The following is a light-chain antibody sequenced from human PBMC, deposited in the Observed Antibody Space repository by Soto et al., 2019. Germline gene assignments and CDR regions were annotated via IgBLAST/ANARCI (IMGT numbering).Light chain of an antibody. V-gene: IGLV1-47*02. CDR2: STN. Sequence: HSGLTQPPSVSGAPWQRVTISCTGSSSNIVIGYVYWYQQLPGSAPKLLIYSTNQRPSGVPDRFSGSKSGTSASLAISELRTEDEADYYCAAWYDGLHSYVFGTGPQVTV. CDR1: SSNIVIGY. CDR3: AAWYDGLHSYV. J-gene: IGLJ1*01.